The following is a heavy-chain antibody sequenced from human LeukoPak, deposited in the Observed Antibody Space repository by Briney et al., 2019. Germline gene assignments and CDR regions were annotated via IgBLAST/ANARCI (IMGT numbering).Heavy chain of an antibody. CDR3: AKGYCSSISCYADY. V-gene: IGHV3-30-3*01. CDR2: ISYDGSNK. J-gene: IGHJ4*02. Sequence: PGRSLRLSCAASGFTFSSYAMHWVRQAAGKGLEWVAVISYDGSNKYYADSVKGRFTIARDNSKNTLYLQMNSLRAEDTAVYYCAKGYCSSISCYADYWGQGTLVTVSS. CDR1: GFTFSSYA. D-gene: IGHD2-2*01.